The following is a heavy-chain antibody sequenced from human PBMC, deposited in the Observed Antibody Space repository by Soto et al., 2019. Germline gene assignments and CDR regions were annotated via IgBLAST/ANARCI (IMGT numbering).Heavy chain of an antibody. D-gene: IGHD5-18*01. CDR3: AREGAFVDTPFDY. CDR1: GGSISDYY. CDR2: IYYSGST. Sequence: PSETLSLTCTVSGGSISDYYWSWIRQPPGKGLEWIGYIYYSGSTNYNPSLKSRVTISVDTSKNQFSLKLSSVTAADTAVYYCAREGAFVDTPFDYWGQGTLVTVSS. J-gene: IGHJ4*02. V-gene: IGHV4-59*01.